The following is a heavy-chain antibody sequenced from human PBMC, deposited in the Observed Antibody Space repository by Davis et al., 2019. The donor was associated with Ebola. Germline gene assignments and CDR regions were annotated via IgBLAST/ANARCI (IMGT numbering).Heavy chain of an antibody. CDR3: AGRETVNYNWFDP. V-gene: IGHV3-30*03. CDR2: ISYDGSNK. D-gene: IGHD4-17*01. Sequence: PGGSLRLSCAASGFTFSSYGMHWVRQAPGKGLEWVAVISYDGSNKYYADSVKGRFTISRDNAKNSLYLQVNSLRDEDTAIYYCAGRETVNYNWFDPWGQGTLLTVSS. J-gene: IGHJ5*02. CDR1: GFTFSSYG.